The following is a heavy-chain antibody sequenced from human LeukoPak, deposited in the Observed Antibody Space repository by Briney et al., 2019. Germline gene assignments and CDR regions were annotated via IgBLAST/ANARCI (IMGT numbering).Heavy chain of an antibody. Sequence: PGGSLRLSCAASGFTFSYCGMHWVRQAPGKGLEWVAGIRYDGSNQYYADSVKGRFTISRDNPRNTLYLQTNSLRAEDTAVYYCARGDCSSTTCYAYWGQGTLVTVSS. CDR3: ARGDCSSTTCYAY. CDR2: IRYDGSNQ. CDR1: GFTFSYCG. D-gene: IGHD2-2*01. V-gene: IGHV3-33*01. J-gene: IGHJ4*02.